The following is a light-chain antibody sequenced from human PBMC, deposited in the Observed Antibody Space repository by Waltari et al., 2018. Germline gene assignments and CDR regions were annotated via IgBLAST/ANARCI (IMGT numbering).Light chain of an antibody. J-gene: IGKJ2*01. V-gene: IGKV1-39*01. CDR1: QSISSY. CDR3: QQSYSSPYT. CDR2: AAS. Sequence: IQMPHSPSSLSASLGARVTTTCRASQSISSYLNWYQQKPGKAPNLLIYAASSLQSGVPSRFSGSGSGTDFTLTISSLQPEDFATYYCQQSYSSPYTFGQGTKLEIK.